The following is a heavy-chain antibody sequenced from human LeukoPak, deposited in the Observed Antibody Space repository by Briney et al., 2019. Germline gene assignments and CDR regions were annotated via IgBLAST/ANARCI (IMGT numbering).Heavy chain of an antibody. CDR1: GYTFTSYY. V-gene: IGHV1-46*01. Sequence: ASVKVSCKAFGYTFTSYYMHWVRQAPGQGLEWMGIINPSGGSTSYAQKFQGRVTMTRDMSTSTVYMELSSLRSEDMAVYYCARDYSDYVTSPDYWGQGTLVTVSS. D-gene: IGHD4-17*01. CDR3: ARDYSDYVTSPDY. J-gene: IGHJ4*02. CDR2: INPSGGST.